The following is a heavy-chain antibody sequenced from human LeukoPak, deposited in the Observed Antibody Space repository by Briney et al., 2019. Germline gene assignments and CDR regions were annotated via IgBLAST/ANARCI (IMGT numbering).Heavy chain of an antibody. Sequence: GGSLRLSCVASGFTFSNYGMHWVRQAPGKGLEWVADIWFDKNQHFADSVKGRFAISRDNSKNTVYLQINSLRAEDTAVYYCARDRHCVNGVCHSPPGMDVWGQGTTVTVSS. V-gene: IGHV3-33*08. J-gene: IGHJ6*02. CDR1: GFTFSNYG. CDR3: ARDRHCVNGVCHSPPGMDV. D-gene: IGHD2-8*01. CDR2: IWFDKNQ.